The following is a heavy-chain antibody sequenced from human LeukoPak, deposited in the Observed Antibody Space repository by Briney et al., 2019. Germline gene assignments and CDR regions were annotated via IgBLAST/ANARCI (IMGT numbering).Heavy chain of an antibody. J-gene: IGHJ4*02. V-gene: IGHV3-33*06. CDR1: GFTLRSHG. D-gene: IGHD3-22*01. CDR2: IWYDGSNK. Sequence: GTSLRLSCAASGFTLRSHGMHWVRQAPGKGLEWVAFIWYDGSNKYYTDSVKGRFTISRDNSKNTLYLQMNSLRAEDTAVYYCAKMGGGYYYDSSGYYYYFDYWGQGTLVTVSS. CDR3: AKMGGGYYYDSSGYYYYFDY.